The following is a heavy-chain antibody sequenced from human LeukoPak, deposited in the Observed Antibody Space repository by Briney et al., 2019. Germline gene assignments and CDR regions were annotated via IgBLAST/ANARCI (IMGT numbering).Heavy chain of an antibody. D-gene: IGHD4-17*01. CDR1: GFTFNSHA. Sequence: PGGSLRLSCAAPGFTFNSHAMSWVRQAPGKGLEWVSAISGRADGTYYADSVRGRFTISRDNSKNTVDLQMNSLRAEDTAVFYCAKHQDYGAFGYWGQGTLVTVSS. V-gene: IGHV3-23*01. CDR3: AKHQDYGAFGY. CDR2: ISGRADGT. J-gene: IGHJ4*02.